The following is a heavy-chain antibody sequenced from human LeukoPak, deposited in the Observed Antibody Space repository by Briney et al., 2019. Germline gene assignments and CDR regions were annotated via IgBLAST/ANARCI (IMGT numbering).Heavy chain of an antibody. V-gene: IGHV4-34*01. Sequence: SETLSLTCAVYGGSFSGYYWSWIRQPPGKGLEWIGEINHSGSTNYNPSLKSRLTMSVDTSKNQLSLELRFLTAADTAVYYCATSYDAKTAPYDLWGQGTLVTVSS. CDR2: INHSGST. J-gene: IGHJ5*02. D-gene: IGHD3-3*01. CDR3: ATSYDAKTAPYDL. CDR1: GGSFSGYY.